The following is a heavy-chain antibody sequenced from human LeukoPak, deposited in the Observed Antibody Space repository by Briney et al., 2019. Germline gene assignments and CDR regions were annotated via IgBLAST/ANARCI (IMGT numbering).Heavy chain of an antibody. CDR2: ISGSGDTA. J-gene: IGHJ3*02. Sequence: GGSLRHSCAASGCTFNSYAMSWVRQAPGKGLEWVSVISGSGDTAYYADSVKGRVTTSRDNSRNTLYLQMSSLRAEDTAIYYCAKDSCSGGSCYSSGYDAFQSWGQGTMVTVSS. CDR3: AKDSCSGGSCYSSGYDAFQS. D-gene: IGHD2-15*01. V-gene: IGHV3-23*01. CDR1: GCTFNSYA.